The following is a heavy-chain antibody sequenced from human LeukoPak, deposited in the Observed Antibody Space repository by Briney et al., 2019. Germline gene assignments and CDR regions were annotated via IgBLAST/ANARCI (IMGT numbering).Heavy chain of an antibody. CDR2: IYYSGST. V-gene: IGHV4-59*08. CDR1: GGSISSYY. Sequence: PSETLSLTCTVSGGSISSYYWSWIRRPPGKGLEWIGYIYYSGSTNYNPALKSRVTISVDTSKNQFSLRLSSVTAADTAVYYCASSYYYDSSGYSNWGQGTLVTVSS. D-gene: IGHD3-22*01. J-gene: IGHJ4*02. CDR3: ASSYYYDSSGYSN.